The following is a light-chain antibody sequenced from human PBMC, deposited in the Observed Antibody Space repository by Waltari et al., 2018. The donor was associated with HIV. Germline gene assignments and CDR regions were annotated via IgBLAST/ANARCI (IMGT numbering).Light chain of an antibody. CDR3: LQHNTYPWT. CDR1: QGIRND. V-gene: IGKV1-17*01. CDR2: TAS. J-gene: IGKJ1*01. Sequence: DIKMPQSPSSLSASVGDRVTITCRESQGIRNDLAWFQQKPGKAPKRLIYTASSLQSGVPSRFSGSGSVTEFTLTISSLQPEDLATYYCLQHNTYPWTFGQGTKVEMK.